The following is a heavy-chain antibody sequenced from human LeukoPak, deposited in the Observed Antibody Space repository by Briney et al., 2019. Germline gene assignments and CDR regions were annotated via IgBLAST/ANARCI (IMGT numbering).Heavy chain of an antibody. D-gene: IGHD1-7*01. CDR3: AKSSILTGTTVYFDY. V-gene: IGHV3-33*06. CDR1: GFSVSTTY. CDR2: IWYDGSNK. Sequence: GGSLRLSCAVSGFSVSTTYMSWVRQAPGKGLEWVAVIWYDGSNKYYADSVKGRFTISRDNSKNTLYLQMNSLRAEDTAVYYCAKSSILTGTTVYFDYWGQGTLVTVSS. J-gene: IGHJ4*02.